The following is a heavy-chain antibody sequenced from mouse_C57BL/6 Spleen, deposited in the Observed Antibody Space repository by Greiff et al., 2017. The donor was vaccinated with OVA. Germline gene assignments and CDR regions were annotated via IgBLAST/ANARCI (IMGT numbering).Heavy chain of an antibody. CDR1: GYTFTSSW. Sequence: QVQLQQPGAELVKPGASVKLSCKASGYTFTSSWMHWVKQRPGRGLEWIGRIDPTNGDTKYTAKFKGKATLTVDKPSSTAYMQLSSLTSEDSAVYYCARQPGYYGYAWFAYWGQGTLVTVSA. CDR2: IDPTNGDT. J-gene: IGHJ3*01. CDR3: ARQPGYYGYAWFAY. V-gene: IGHV1-62-3*01. D-gene: IGHD2-2*01.